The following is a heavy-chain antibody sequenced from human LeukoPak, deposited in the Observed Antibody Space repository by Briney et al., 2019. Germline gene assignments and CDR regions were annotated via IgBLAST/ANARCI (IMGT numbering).Heavy chain of an antibody. D-gene: IGHD2-2*02. J-gene: IGHJ6*04. Sequence: PSETLSLTCAVYGGSFSGYYWSWIRQPPGKGLEWIGEINHSGSTNYNPSLKSRVTISVDTSKNQFSLKLSSVTAADTAVYYCAREDVVVVPAAIFGPYYYYYYGMDVWGKGTTVTVSS. CDR2: INHSGST. V-gene: IGHV4-34*01. CDR1: GGSFSGYY. CDR3: AREDVVVVPAAIFGPYYYYYYGMDV.